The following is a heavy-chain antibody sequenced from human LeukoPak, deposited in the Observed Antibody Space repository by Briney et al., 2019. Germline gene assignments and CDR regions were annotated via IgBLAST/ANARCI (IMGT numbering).Heavy chain of an antibody. CDR3: GKEGGA. CDR1: GFRFSDFT. CDR2: IGGRGGST. J-gene: IGHJ5*02. Sequence: GGSLRLSCAASGFRFSDFTMTWVRQAPGKGAEWVSAIGGRGGSTYYADSLGGRFIISRENSKDMVYLQMNSLKVEDTATYYCGKEGGAWGQGTKVTVSS. V-gene: IGHV3-23*01. D-gene: IGHD3-16*01.